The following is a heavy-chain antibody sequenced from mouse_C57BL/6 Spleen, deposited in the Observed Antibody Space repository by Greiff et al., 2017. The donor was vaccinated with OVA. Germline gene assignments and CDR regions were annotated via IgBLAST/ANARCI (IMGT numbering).Heavy chain of an antibody. CDR2: INPYNGGT. J-gene: IGHJ2*01. CDR1: GYTFTDYY. Sequence: EVQLQQSGPVLVKPGASVKMSCKASGYTFTDYYMNWVKQSHGKSLEWIGVINPYNGGTSYNQKFKGKATLTVDKSSSTAYMELNSLTSEDSAVYYCARQDYSNYRYFDYWGQGTTLTVSS. D-gene: IGHD2-5*01. V-gene: IGHV1-19*01. CDR3: ARQDYSNYRYFDY.